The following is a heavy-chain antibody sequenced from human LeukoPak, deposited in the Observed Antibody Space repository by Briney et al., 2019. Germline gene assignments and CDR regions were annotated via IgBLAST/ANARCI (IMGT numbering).Heavy chain of an antibody. V-gene: IGHV7-4-1*02. D-gene: IGHD3-10*01. J-gene: IGHJ5*02. CDR3: ARVVTSVLLWFGGFDP. CDR2: INTNTGNP. CDR1: GYTFTSYA. Sequence: ASVKVSCKASGYTFTSYAMNWVRQALGQGLEWMGWINTNTGNPTYAQGFTGRFVFSLDTSVSTAFLQISSLKAEDTAVYYCARVVTSVLLWFGGFDPWGQGTLVTVSS.